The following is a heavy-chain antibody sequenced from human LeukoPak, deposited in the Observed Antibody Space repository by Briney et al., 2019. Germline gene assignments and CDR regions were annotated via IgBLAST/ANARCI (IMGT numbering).Heavy chain of an antibody. V-gene: IGHV4-59*01. CDR3: ARNYGGNSGFDY. J-gene: IGHJ4*02. CDR1: GGSISSYY. D-gene: IGHD4-23*01. Sequence: SETPSLTCTVSGGSISSYYWSWIRQPPGKGLEWIGYIYYSGSTNYNPSLKSRVTISVDTSKNQFSLKLSSVTAADTAVYYCARNYGGNSGFDYWGQGTLVTVSS. CDR2: IYYSGST.